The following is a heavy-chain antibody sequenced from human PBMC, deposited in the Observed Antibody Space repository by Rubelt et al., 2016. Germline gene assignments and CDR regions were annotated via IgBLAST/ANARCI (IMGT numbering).Heavy chain of an antibody. CDR3: ARSYYYGSGAYFWFVDL. V-gene: IGHV4-39*01. CDR1: GASISSSSYY. CDR2: ISYSGST. J-gene: IGHJ2*01. Sequence: QLQLQESGPGLVKPSETLSLTCTVSGASISSSSYYWGWIRQPPGKGLEWIGIISYSGSTYYSPSLKSRVTISVDTSKNQFPLKLGSGTAADTAVYYCARSYYYGSGAYFWFVDLWGRGTLVTVSS. D-gene: IGHD3-10*01.